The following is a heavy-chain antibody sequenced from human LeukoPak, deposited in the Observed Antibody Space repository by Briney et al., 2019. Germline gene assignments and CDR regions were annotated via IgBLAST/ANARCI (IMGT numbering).Heavy chain of an antibody. CDR1: GYTFTSYY. J-gene: IGHJ4*02. CDR2: INPSGGST. D-gene: IGHD2-2*01. CDR3: AKHPRDVVALLGY. Sequence: ASVKVSCKASGYTFTSYYMHWVRQAPGQGLEWMGIINPSGGSTSYAQKFQGRVTMTRDTSTSTVYMELSSLRSEDTAVYYCAKHPRDVVALLGYWGQGTLVTVSP. V-gene: IGHV1-46*01.